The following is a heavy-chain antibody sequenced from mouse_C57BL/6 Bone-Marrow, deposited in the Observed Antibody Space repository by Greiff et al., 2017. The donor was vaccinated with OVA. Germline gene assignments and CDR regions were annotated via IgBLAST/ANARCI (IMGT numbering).Heavy chain of an antibody. V-gene: IGHV5-16*01. D-gene: IGHD2-3*01. J-gene: IGHJ4*01. CDR1: GFTFSDYY. Sequence: EVKLMESEGGLVQPGSSMKLSCTASGFTFSDYYMAWVRQVPEKGLEWVANINYDGSSTYYLDSLKSRFIISRDNAKNILYLQMSSLKSEDTATYYCARGPGYYLFWYAMDYWGQGTSVTVSS. CDR2: INYDGSST. CDR3: ARGPGYYLFWYAMDY.